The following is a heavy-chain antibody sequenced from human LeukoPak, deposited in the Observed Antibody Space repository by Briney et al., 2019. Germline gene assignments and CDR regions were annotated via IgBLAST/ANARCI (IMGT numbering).Heavy chain of an antibody. D-gene: IGHD4-17*01. J-gene: IGHJ4*02. V-gene: IGHV4-31*03. CDR2: IYYSGST. Sequence: PSETLSLTCTVSGGSISSGGYYWSWIRQHPGKGLEWIGYIYYSGSTYYNPSLKSRVTISVDTSKNQFSLKLSSVTAADTAIYYCTKDSSGDYYTSDSWGQGTLVTVSS. CDR1: GGSISSGGYY. CDR3: TKDSSGDYYTSDS.